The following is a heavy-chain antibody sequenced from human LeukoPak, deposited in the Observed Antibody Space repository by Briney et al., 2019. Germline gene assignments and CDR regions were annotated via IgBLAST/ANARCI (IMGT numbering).Heavy chain of an antibody. Sequence: SETLSLTCAVYGGSFSGYYWSWIRQPPGKGLEWIGEINHSGSTNYSPSLKSRVTISVDTSKNQFSLKLSSVTAADTAVYYCARAAAKYYYGMDVWGKGTTVTVSS. V-gene: IGHV4-34*01. CDR3: ARAAAKYYYGMDV. CDR1: GGSFSGYY. D-gene: IGHD6-13*01. J-gene: IGHJ6*04. CDR2: INHSGST.